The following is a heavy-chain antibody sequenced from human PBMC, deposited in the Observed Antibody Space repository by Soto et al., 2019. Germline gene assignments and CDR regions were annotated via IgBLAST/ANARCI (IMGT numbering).Heavy chain of an antibody. D-gene: IGHD2-15*01. Sequence: ASVKVSCKASGYTFTSYAMHWVRQAPGQRLEWMGWINAGNGNTKYSQKFQGRVTITRDTSASTAYMELSSLRSEDTAVYYCARDDCSGGSCYYYYMDVWGKRTTVTVSS. CDR2: INAGNGNT. V-gene: IGHV1-3*01. CDR3: ARDDCSGGSCYYYYMDV. CDR1: GYTFTSYA. J-gene: IGHJ6*03.